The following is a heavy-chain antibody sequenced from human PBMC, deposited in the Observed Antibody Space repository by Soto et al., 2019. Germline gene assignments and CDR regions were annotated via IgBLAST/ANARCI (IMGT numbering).Heavy chain of an antibody. D-gene: IGHD5-18*01. J-gene: IGHJ4*02. CDR3: AREPSGYSYGYSDY. Sequence: EVQLVESGGGLVKPGGSLRLSCAASGFTLSSYSMNWVRQAPGKGLEWVSSISSSSSYIYYADSVKGRFTISRDNAKNSLYLQMNSLRAEDTAVYYCAREPSGYSYGYSDYWGQGTLVTVSS. CDR1: GFTLSSYS. V-gene: IGHV3-21*01. CDR2: ISSSSSYI.